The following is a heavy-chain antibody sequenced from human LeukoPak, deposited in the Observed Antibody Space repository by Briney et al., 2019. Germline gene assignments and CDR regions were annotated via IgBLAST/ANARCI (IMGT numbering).Heavy chain of an antibody. D-gene: IGHD4-17*01. CDR2: ISGSGGST. CDR3: ANWEGIMVTTRGHFQD. CDR1: GFTFSSYA. V-gene: IGHV3-23*01. J-gene: IGHJ1*01. Sequence: PGGSLRLSCAASGFTFSSYAISWVRQAPGKGLEWVSAISGSGGSTFYGDSVKGRFTISRDNSENTLYLQMNSLRVEDTAVYYCANWEGIMVTTRGHFQDWGQGTRVTVSS.